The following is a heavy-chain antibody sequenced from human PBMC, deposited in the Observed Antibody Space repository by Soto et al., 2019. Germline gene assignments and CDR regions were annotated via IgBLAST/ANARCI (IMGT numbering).Heavy chain of an antibody. Sequence: PPETLSLTSAVYGGSFSGYYWSWIRQPPGKGLEWIGEINHSGSTNYNPSLKSRVTISVDTSKNQFSLKLSSVPAADTAVYYCARGLYDFWSGYHTRGMDVWGQGTTVTVSS. J-gene: IGHJ6*02. CDR3: ARGLYDFWSGYHTRGMDV. CDR2: INHSGST. D-gene: IGHD3-3*01. CDR1: GGSFSGYY. V-gene: IGHV4-34*01.